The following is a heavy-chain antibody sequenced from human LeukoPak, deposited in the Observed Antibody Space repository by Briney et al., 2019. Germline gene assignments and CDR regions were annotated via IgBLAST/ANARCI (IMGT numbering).Heavy chain of an antibody. CDR3: ARVSNYGSGVYFDY. CDR1: GGSISSYY. D-gene: IGHD3-10*01. Sequence: PSETLSLTCTVSGGSISSYYWSWIRQPAGKGLEWIGRIYTSGSTNYNPSLKSRVTMSVDTSKNQFSLKLSSVTAADTAVYYCARVSNYGSGVYFDYWGQGTLVTVSS. CDR2: IYTSGST. V-gene: IGHV4-4*07. J-gene: IGHJ4*02.